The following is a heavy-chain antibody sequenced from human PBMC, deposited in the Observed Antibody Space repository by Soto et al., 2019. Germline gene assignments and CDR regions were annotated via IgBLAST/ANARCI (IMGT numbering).Heavy chain of an antibody. J-gene: IGHJ4*02. Sequence: QVQLVQSGAEVKKPESSVKVSCKAPGGTFSTYAISWVRQAPGQGLEWMGGMIPMFGTANYAQRFQDRVTITADESPNTVYMARRSLRSADTALYFCPSVIQLWLRRINNGYSGWGQGTLVTVSS. D-gene: IGHD5-18*01. CDR3: PSVIQLWLRRINNGYSG. CDR1: GGTFSTYA. V-gene: IGHV1-69*12. CDR2: MIPMFGTA.